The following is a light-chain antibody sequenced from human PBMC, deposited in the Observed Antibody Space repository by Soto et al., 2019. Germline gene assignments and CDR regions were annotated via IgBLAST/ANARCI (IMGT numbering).Light chain of an antibody. CDR3: AAWDDSLNGL. J-gene: IGLJ2*01. CDR1: SSNIGSNT. V-gene: IGLV1-44*01. Sequence: QSVLTQPPSASGTPGQRVTISCSGSSSNIGSNTVNWYQQLPGTAPKLLIYSNNQRPSGVPDRCSGSKSGTSASLAISGLQSEEEADYYCAAWDDSLNGLFGGGTKLTVL. CDR2: SNN.